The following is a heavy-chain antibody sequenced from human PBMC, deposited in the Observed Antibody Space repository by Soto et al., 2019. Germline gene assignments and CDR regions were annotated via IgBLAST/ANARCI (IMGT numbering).Heavy chain of an antibody. CDR2: IYYSGST. CDR3: ARGRFLYSSSSPLDY. J-gene: IGHJ4*02. D-gene: IGHD6-6*01. CDR1: GGSISSYY. V-gene: IGHV4-59*01. Sequence: SETLSLTCTISGGSISSYYWSWIRQPPGKGLEWIGYIYYSGSTNYNPSLKSRVTISVDTSTNQFSLKLTSVTAADTAVYYCARGRFLYSSSSPLDYWGRGTLVTVSS.